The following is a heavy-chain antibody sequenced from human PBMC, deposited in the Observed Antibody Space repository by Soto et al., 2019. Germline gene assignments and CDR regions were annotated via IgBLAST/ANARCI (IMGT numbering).Heavy chain of an antibody. CDR2: ISYDGSNK. CDR3: AKANDFWSGYFDY. J-gene: IGHJ4*02. CDR1: GFTFVSYG. V-gene: IGHV3-30*18. D-gene: IGHD3-3*01. Sequence: PWGSLRLSCAASGFTFVSYGIHCFRHSPVKGLEWVAVISYDGSNKYYADSVKGRFTISRDNSKNTLYLQMNSLRAEDTAVYYCAKANDFWSGYFDYWGQGTLVTVSS.